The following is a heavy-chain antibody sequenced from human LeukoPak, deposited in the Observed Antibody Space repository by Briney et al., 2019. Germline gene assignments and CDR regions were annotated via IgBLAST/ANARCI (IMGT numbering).Heavy chain of an antibody. J-gene: IGHJ6*03. D-gene: IGHD4-11*01. V-gene: IGHV4-61*02. CDR3: ARDLGSIPPMTTVTTGNYYYYMDV. CDR2: IQTSGST. Sequence: SETLSLTCTVSGASISSGNYYWSWIRQPAGEGLEWIGRIQTSGSTSYNPSLKSRVTISIDTSKNQFSLKLTSVTAADTAVYFCARDLGSIPPMTTVTTGNYYYYMDVWGKGTTVTVSS. CDR1: GASISSGNYY.